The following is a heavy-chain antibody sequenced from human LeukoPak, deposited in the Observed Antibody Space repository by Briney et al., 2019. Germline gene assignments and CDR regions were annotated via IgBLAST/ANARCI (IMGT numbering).Heavy chain of an antibody. D-gene: IGHD1-14*01. Sequence: GESLKISCKGSGYSFTSYWIGWVRQMPGKGLEWMGIIYPADSDTRYSPSFQGQVTISADKSVSTAYLQWSSLKASDTAMYYCARHSVGTGEPDYFDYWGQGTLVTVSS. CDR3: ARHSVGTGEPDYFDY. J-gene: IGHJ4*02. V-gene: IGHV5-51*01. CDR1: GYSFTSYW. CDR2: IYPADSDT.